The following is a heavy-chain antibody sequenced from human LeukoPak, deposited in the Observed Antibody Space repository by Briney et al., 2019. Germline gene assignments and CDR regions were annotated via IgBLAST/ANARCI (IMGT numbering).Heavy chain of an antibody. CDR2: IYYSGST. CDR1: GGSISSHY. V-gene: IGHV4-59*11. CDR3: ARVPRGDAFDI. J-gene: IGHJ3*02. Sequence: SETLSLTCTVPGGSISSHYWSWIRQPPGKGLEWIGYIYYSGSTNYNPSLKSRVTISVDTSKNQFSLKLSSVTAADTAVYYCARVPRGDAFDIWGQGTMVTVSS.